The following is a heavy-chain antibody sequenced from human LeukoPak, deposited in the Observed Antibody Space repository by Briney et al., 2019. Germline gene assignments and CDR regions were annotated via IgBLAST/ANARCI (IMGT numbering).Heavy chain of an antibody. CDR2: ISYGGSNK. CDR1: GFTFSSYA. D-gene: IGHD3-9*01. CDR3: AKASLRYFDWFSDY. Sequence: GGSLRLSCAASGFTFSSYAMHWVRQAPGKGLEWVAVISYGGSNKYYADSVKGRFTISRDNSRNTLHLQMNSLRAEDTALYSCAKASLRYFDWFSDYWGQGTLVTVSS. J-gene: IGHJ4*02. V-gene: IGHV3-30*18.